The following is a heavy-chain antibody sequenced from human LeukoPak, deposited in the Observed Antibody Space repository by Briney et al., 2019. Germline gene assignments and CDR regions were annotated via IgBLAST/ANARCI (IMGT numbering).Heavy chain of an antibody. J-gene: IGHJ4*02. CDR1: GFTFSSYG. Sequence: GGSLRLSCAASGFTFSSYGMTWVRQAPGKGLEWVSYISSSSSTIYYADSVKGRFTISRDNSKNTQYLQINSLRAEDTAVYYCAKVGNWLLYCFDYWGQGTLVTVSS. CDR2: ISSSSSTI. V-gene: IGHV3-48*01. D-gene: IGHD3-9*01. CDR3: AKVGNWLLYCFDY.